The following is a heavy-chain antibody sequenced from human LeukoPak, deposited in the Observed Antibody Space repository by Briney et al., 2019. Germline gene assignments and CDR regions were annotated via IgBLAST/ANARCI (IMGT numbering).Heavy chain of an antibody. CDR2: ISSSGSNI. V-gene: IGHV3-11*01. CDR3: ARDGRYFDWSPSDY. CDR1: GFTFSDYY. D-gene: IGHD3-9*01. J-gene: IGHJ4*02. Sequence: GGSLRLSRAASGFTFSDYYMSWIRQAPGKGMGWGSFISSSGSNIHYADSVKGRFTISRDNAKNSLYLQMNSLRAGDTAVYYCARDGRYFDWSPSDYWGQGTLVTVSS.